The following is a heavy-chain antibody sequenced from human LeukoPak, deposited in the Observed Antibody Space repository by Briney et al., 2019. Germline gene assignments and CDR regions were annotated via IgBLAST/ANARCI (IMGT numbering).Heavy chain of an antibody. D-gene: IGHD1-26*01. CDR2: INHSGST. V-gene: IGHV4-34*01. CDR3: ARLGYSGSYLSDY. CDR1: GGSFSGYY. Sequence: PSETLSLTCAVYGGSFSGYYWGWIRQPPGKGLEWIGEINHSGSTNYNPSLKSRVTISVDTSKNQFSLKLSSVTAADTAVYYCARLGYSGSYLSDYWGQGTLVTVSS. J-gene: IGHJ4*02.